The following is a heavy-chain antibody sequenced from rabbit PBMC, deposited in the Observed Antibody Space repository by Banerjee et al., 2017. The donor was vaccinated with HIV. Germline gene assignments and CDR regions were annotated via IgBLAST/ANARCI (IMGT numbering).Heavy chain of an antibody. Sequence: QEQLEESGGDLVKPGASLTLTCTASGFSFSSSYYMCWVRQAPGKGLEWIACIYGGSSGDTYYASWVNGRFTISTTSSTTVTLQMTSLTAADTATYFCARHYNGYTFNLWGPGTLVTVS. J-gene: IGHJ4*01. CDR2: IYGGSSGDT. D-gene: IGHD6-1*01. CDR3: ARHYNGYTFNL. CDR1: GFSFSSSYY. V-gene: IGHV1S45*01.